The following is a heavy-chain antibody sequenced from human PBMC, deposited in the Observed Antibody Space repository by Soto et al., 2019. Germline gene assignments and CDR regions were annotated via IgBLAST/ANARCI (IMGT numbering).Heavy chain of an antibody. D-gene: IGHD2-2*02. CDR2: INPNSGGT. J-gene: IGHJ6*02. V-gene: IGHV1-2*02. CDR1: GYTFTGYY. Sequence: DSVKVSCKASGYTFTGYYMHWVRQAPGQGLEWMGWINPNSGGTNYAQKFQGRVTMTRDTSISTAYMELSRLRSDDTAVYYCARDWKDIVVVPAAIDYGMDVWGQGTTVTVYS. CDR3: ARDWKDIVVVPAAIDYGMDV.